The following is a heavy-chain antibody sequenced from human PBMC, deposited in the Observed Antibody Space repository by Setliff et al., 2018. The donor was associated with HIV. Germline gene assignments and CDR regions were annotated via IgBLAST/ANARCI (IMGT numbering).Heavy chain of an antibody. D-gene: IGHD3-3*02. V-gene: IGHV1-18*01. CDR2: ISAYNGDS. CDR3: ARDAWVEFLEWTYYGMDV. Sequence: VASVKVSCKASGYTFSSYGISWVRQAPGQGLEWMGWISAYNGDSNYAQKVQGRITLTTDTATSTAYMELRSLRSEDTAVYYCARDAWVEFLEWTYYGMDVWGQGTTVTVS. CDR1: GYTFSSYG. J-gene: IGHJ6*02.